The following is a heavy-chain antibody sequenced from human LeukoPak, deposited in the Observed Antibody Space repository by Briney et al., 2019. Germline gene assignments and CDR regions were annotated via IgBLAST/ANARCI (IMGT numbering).Heavy chain of an antibody. Sequence: GGSLRLSCAASGFTFSIYDMNWVLQAPGQGLEWVSTISGSGGSTYSADSVKGRFTISRHNSKNTLYLQMNSLRAEDTAVYFCAKARGSGWTYPFDYWGQGTLVTVSS. CDR2: ISGSGGST. J-gene: IGHJ4*02. CDR3: AKARGSGWTYPFDY. CDR1: GFTFSIYD. V-gene: IGHV3-23*01. D-gene: IGHD6-19*01.